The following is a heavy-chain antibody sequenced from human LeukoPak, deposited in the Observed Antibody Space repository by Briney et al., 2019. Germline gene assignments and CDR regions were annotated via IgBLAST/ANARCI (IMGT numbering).Heavy chain of an antibody. CDR1: GFIFSSYE. CDR3: ARDCSGGSCCDY. V-gene: IGHV3-48*03. CDR2: ISSNGYTI. Sequence: GGSLRLSCAASGFIFSSYEMNWVRKAPGKGLEWLSYISSNGYTIYYADSVKGRFTISRDNAKNSLYLQMNSLRAEDTAVYYCARDCSGGSCCDYWGQGTLVTVSS. D-gene: IGHD2-15*01. J-gene: IGHJ4*02.